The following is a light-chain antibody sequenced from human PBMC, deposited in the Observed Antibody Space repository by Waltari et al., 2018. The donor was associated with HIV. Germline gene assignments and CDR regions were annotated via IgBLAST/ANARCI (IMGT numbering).Light chain of an antibody. Sequence: SYELTQPPSVSVSPGKTARITCSGNALPKQYAYWYQQKPGRAPLVIIYKDTERPSGIPERFSGSSSGTIVTLTISGVQAEDEADYYCQSVDSDSSYWVFGGGTKVTVL. CDR2: KDT. J-gene: IGLJ3*02. CDR3: QSVDSDSSYWV. CDR1: ALPKQY. V-gene: IGLV3-25*03.